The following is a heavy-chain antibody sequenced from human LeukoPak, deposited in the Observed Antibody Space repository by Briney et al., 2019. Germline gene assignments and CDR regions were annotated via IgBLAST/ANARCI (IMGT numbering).Heavy chain of an antibody. J-gene: IGHJ6*02. CDR2: IWYDGSNK. CDR1: GFTFSSYG. Sequence: GGSLRLSCAASGFTFSSYGMHWVRQAPGKGLEWVAVIWYDGSNKYYADSVKGRFTISRDNSKNTLYLQMNSLRAEDTAVYYCARGPERTGVGTRYYYDMDVWGQGTTVTVSS. V-gene: IGHV3-33*01. D-gene: IGHD2-8*01. CDR3: ARGPERTGVGTRYYYDMDV.